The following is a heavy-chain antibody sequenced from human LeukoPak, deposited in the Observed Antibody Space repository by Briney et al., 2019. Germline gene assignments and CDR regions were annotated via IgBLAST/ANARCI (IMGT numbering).Heavy chain of an antibody. D-gene: IGHD3-22*01. CDR3: ARDYYDSSGSSWFDP. CDR1: RFTFSRYS. J-gene: IGHJ5*02. CDR2: ISSGSSFM. V-gene: IGHV3-21*01. Sequence: GGSLRLSCAASRFTFSRYSMNWVRQAPGKGLEWVSSISSGSSFMYYADSVKGRFTISRDNAKNPLYLQMNSLRAKDTALYYCARDYYDSSGSSWFDPWGQGTRVIVSS.